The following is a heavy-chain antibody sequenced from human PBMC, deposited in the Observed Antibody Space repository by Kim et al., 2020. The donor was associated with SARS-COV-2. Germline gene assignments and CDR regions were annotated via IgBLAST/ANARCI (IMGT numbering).Heavy chain of an antibody. D-gene: IGHD6-19*01. V-gene: IGHV1-18*01. CDR3: ARDVGLAVAGTNEGKQPFDP. J-gene: IGHJ5*02. CDR2: ISAYNGNT. CDR1: GYTFTSYG. Sequence: ASVKVSCKASGYTFTSYGISWVRQAPGQGLEWMGWISAYNGNTNYAQKLQGRVTMTTDTSTSTAYMELRSLRSDDTAVYYCARDVGLAVAGTNEGKQPFDPWGQGTLVTVSS.